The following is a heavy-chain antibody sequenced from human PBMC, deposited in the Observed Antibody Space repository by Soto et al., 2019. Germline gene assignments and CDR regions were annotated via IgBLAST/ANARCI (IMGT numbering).Heavy chain of an antibody. V-gene: IGHV4-30-4*01. Sequence: QVQLQESGPGLVRPSQTLSLTCTVSGVPISSGGHYWSWVRQTPGKGLEWAGYIQASGDTFYNPSLEGRVSMSVDTSKNQFSLDLTSVTAADTAVYYCLRVTSWSRPYWGQGTLVTVSS. CDR3: LRVTSWSRPY. J-gene: IGHJ4*02. CDR2: IQASGDT. CDR1: GVPISSGGHY. D-gene: IGHD2-15*01.